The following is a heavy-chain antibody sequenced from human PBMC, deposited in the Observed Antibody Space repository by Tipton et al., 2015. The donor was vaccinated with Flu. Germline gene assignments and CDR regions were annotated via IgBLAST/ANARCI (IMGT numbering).Heavy chain of an antibody. J-gene: IGHJ1*01. CDR2: ISYDGSNK. CDR3: AKDLQYDEYFQH. V-gene: IGHV3-30*18. Sequence: LSLTCAASGFTFSSYGMHWVRQAPGKGLEWVAVISYDGSNKYYADSVKGRFTISRDNSKNTLYLQMNGLRAEDTAVYYCAKDLQYDEYFQHWGQGTLVTVSS. CDR1: GFTFSSYG. D-gene: IGHD4-11*01.